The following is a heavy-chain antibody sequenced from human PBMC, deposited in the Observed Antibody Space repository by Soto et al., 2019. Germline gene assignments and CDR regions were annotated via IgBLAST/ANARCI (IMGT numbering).Heavy chain of an antibody. Sequence: WESLFLTCPASRSTISLSYYSSNHHPILEGLEWIGDIYDGGSTNYSPTLKSRVTISVDTSKNQFSLKLSSVTAADTAVYYCARVRIQLDPNAPIYFDYWGQGTLVTVSS. J-gene: IGHJ4*02. CDR1: RSTISLSY. CDR2: IYDGGST. V-gene: IGHV4-59*01. D-gene: IGHD5-18*01. CDR3: ARVRIQLDPNAPIYFDY.